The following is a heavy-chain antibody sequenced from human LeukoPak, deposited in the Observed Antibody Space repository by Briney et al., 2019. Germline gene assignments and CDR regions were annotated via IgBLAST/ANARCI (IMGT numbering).Heavy chain of an antibody. J-gene: IGHJ3*01. Sequence: GGSLRLSCLASGFTFDTFGMYWARQAPGKGLEWVANIKPDGSEKYYVDSLRGRFTISRDNAENSLYLQMKSLRDEDTAVYYCARDLQTGLAFDAWGQGTVVSVSS. CDR3: ARDLQTGLAFDA. CDR1: GFTFDTFG. D-gene: IGHD7-27*01. CDR2: IKPDGSEK. V-gene: IGHV3-7*01.